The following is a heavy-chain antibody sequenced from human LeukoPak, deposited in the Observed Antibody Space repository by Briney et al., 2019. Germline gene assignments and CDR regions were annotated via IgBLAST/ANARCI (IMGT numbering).Heavy chain of an antibody. CDR1: GGSISSGGYY. CDR3: ARNVYFYDSSGYDIDYYFDY. V-gene: IGHV4-31*03. D-gene: IGHD3-22*01. CDR2: IYYSGST. Sequence: SETLSLTCTVSGGSISSGGYYWSWIRQHPGKGLEWIGYIYYSGSTYYNPSLKSRVAISVDTSKNQFSLKLSSVTAADTAVYCCARNVYFYDSSGYDIDYYFDYWGQGTLVTVSS. J-gene: IGHJ4*02.